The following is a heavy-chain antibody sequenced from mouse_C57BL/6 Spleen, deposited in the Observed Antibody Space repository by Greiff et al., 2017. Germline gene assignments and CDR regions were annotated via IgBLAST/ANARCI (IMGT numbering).Heavy chain of an antibody. CDR3: ANSKDAMDY. D-gene: IGHD2-5*01. Sequence: VQLKESGGGLVKPGGSLKLSCAASGFTFSDYGMHWVRQAPEKGLEWVAYISSGSSTIYYAATVTGRFTISRDNAKNTLFLQMTSRRSEDTAMYYCANSKDAMDYWGQGTSVTVSS. CDR1: GFTFSDYG. CDR2: ISSGSSTI. J-gene: IGHJ4*01. V-gene: IGHV5-17*01.